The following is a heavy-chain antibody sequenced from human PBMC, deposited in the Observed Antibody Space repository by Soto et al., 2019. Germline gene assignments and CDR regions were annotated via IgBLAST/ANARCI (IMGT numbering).Heavy chain of an antibody. V-gene: IGHV4-59*08. CDR3: ARHYCSSTSCYLGAEYFQH. D-gene: IGHD2-2*01. J-gene: IGHJ1*01. CDR2: IYYSGST. CDR1: GGSISSYY. Sequence: QVQLQESGPGLVKPSETLSLTCTVSGGSISSYYWSWIRQPPGKGLEWIGYIYYSGSTNYNPSLKSRVTISVDTSKNQFSLKLSSVTAADTAVYYCARHYCSSTSCYLGAEYFQHWGQGTLVTVSS.